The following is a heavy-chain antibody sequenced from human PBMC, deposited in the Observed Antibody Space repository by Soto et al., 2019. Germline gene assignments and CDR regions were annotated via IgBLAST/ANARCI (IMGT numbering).Heavy chain of an antibody. CDR2: IIPIFGTA. J-gene: IGHJ5*02. V-gene: IGHV1-69*01. Sequence: KVSCKASGGTFSSYAISWVRQAPGQGLEWMGGIIPIFGTANYAQKFQGRVTITADESTSTAYMELSSLRSEDTAVYYCATYSSSSVMNNWFDPWGQGTLVTVSS. CDR1: GGTFSSYA. D-gene: IGHD6-6*01. CDR3: ATYSSSSVMNNWFDP.